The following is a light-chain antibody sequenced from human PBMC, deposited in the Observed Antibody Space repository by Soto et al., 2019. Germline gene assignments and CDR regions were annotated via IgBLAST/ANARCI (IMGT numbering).Light chain of an antibody. J-gene: IGKJ4*01. CDR3: QQYDNLPLT. V-gene: IGKV1-33*01. CDR1: QDISNY. Sequence: DIQMTQSPASLSPSLFDIVTITCQASQDISNYLNWYQQKPGKAPKLLIYDASNLETGVPSRFSGSGSGTDFTFTISSLQPEDIATYYCQQYDNLPLTFGGGTKVDIK. CDR2: DAS.